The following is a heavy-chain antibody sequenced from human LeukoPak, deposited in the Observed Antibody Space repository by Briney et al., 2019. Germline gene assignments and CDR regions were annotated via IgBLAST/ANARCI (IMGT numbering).Heavy chain of an antibody. J-gene: IGHJ4*02. V-gene: IGHV4-34*01. CDR1: GGSFSGYY. CDR3: ARVSGSSGGFDY. Sequence: SETLSLTCAVYGGSFSGYYWSWIRQPPGKGLEWIGEINHSGSTNYNPSLKSRVTISVDTPKNQFSLKLSSVTAADTAVYYCARVSGSSGGFDYWGQGTLVTVSS. CDR2: INHSGST. D-gene: IGHD3-10*01.